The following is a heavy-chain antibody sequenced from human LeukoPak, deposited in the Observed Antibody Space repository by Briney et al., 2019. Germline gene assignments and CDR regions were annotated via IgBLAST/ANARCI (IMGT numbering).Heavy chain of an antibody. D-gene: IGHD3-3*01. Sequence: ASVRVSCKASGYTFTSYGISWVRQAPGQGLEWMGWISAYNGNTNYAQKLQGRVTMTTDTSTSTAYMELRSLRSDDTAVYYCARAPHRFGVVTNLDYWGQGTLVTVSS. CDR1: GYTFTSYG. CDR2: ISAYNGNT. V-gene: IGHV1-18*01. J-gene: IGHJ4*02. CDR3: ARAPHRFGVVTNLDY.